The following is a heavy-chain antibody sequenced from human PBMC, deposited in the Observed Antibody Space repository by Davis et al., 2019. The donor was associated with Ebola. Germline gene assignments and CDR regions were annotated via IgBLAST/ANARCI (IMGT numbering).Heavy chain of an antibody. V-gene: IGHV3-23*01. D-gene: IGHD3-16*01. CDR2: ISGSGGST. Sequence: PGGSLRLSCAASGFTFSSYAMSWVRQAPGKGLEWVSAISGSGGSTYYADSVKGRFTISRDNSKNTRYLQMNSLRAEDTAVYYCAKRYLGGGSPYYYYYMDVWGKGTTVTVSS. J-gene: IGHJ6*03. CDR1: GFTFSSYA. CDR3: AKRYLGGGSPYYYYYMDV.